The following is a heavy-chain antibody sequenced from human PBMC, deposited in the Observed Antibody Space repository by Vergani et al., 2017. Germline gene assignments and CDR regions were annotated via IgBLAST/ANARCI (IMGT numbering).Heavy chain of an antibody. V-gene: IGHV3-15*01. J-gene: IGHJ4*02. D-gene: IGHD5-12*01. CDR1: GFTFSNAW. CDR2: IKSKTEGGTT. Sequence: EVQLVESGGGLVKPGGSLRLSCAASGFTFSNAWMSWVRQAPGKGLEWVGRIKSKTEGGTTDYAAPVKGRFSISRNDSNNTLYLQMNSLKTKDTAVYYCTRESGAMGGYDYFQLYCFDYWGQGTLVTVSS. CDR3: TRESGAMGGYDYFQLYCFDY.